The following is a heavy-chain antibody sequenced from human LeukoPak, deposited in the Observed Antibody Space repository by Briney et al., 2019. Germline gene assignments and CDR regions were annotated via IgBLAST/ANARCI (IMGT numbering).Heavy chain of an antibody. D-gene: IGHD6-19*01. CDR1: GFTFDDYA. V-gene: IGHV3-9*01. J-gene: IGHJ4*02. CDR2: INWNSGSI. CDR3: AKSSHRYSSGLDY. Sequence: GRSLRLSCAASGFTFDDYAMHWVRQAPGKGLEWVSGINWNSGSIGYADSVKGRFTISRDNAKNSLYLQMNSLRAEDTAVYYCAKSSHRYSSGLDYWGQGTLVTVSS.